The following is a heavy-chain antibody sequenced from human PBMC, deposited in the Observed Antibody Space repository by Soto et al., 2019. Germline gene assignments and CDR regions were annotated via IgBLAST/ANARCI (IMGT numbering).Heavy chain of an antibody. Sequence: ETLSLTCTVSGCSISSYYWSWIRQPPGKGLEWIGYIYYSGSTNYNPSLKSRVTISVDTSKNQFSLKLSSVTAADTAVYYCARGLGLYPTTEWLVLRYWGQGTLVTVSS. V-gene: IGHV4-59*12. CDR1: GCSISSYY. CDR3: ARGLGLYPTTEWLVLRY. D-gene: IGHD6-19*01. CDR2: IYYSGST. J-gene: IGHJ4*02.